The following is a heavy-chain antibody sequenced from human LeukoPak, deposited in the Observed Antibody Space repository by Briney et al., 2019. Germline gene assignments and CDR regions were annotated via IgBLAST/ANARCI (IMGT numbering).Heavy chain of an antibody. Sequence: WASVKVSCKASGGTFSSYAISWVRQAPGQGLEWMGWISAYNGNTNYAQKLQGRVTMTTDTSTSTAYMELRSLRSDDTAVYYCARIYGTYSDFDYWGQGTLVTVSS. CDR3: ARIYGTYSDFDY. J-gene: IGHJ4*02. D-gene: IGHD4/OR15-4a*01. CDR1: GGTFSSYA. CDR2: ISAYNGNT. V-gene: IGHV1-18*01.